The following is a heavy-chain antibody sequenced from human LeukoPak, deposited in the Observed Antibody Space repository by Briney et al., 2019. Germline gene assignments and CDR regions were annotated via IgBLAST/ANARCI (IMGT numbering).Heavy chain of an antibody. V-gene: IGHV3-23*01. CDR1: GFTFSSYA. Sequence: PGGSLRLSCAASGFTFSSYAMSWVRQAPGKGLEWVSAISGSGGSTYYADSVKGRFTISRDNSKNTLYLQMNSLRAEDTAVYYCAKPPRSYYYDSSGYDTPHLGQGTLVTVSS. CDR2: ISGSGGST. D-gene: IGHD3-22*01. J-gene: IGHJ4*02. CDR3: AKPPRSYYYDSSGYDTPH.